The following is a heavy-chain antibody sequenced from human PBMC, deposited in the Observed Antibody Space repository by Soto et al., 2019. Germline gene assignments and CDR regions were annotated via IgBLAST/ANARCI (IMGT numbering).Heavy chain of an antibody. CDR2: IKQDGSEE. V-gene: IGHV3-7*01. J-gene: IGHJ6*03. Sequence: GGSLRLSCAASGFTFSSYAMSWVRQAPGKGLEWVANIKQDGSEEYYVDSVKGRFTISRDNAKNSLYLQMNSLRAKDTAVYYCARGVYPSYYYYYMDVWGKGTTVTVSS. D-gene: IGHD2-8*01. CDR3: ARGVYPSYYYYYMDV. CDR1: GFTFSSYA.